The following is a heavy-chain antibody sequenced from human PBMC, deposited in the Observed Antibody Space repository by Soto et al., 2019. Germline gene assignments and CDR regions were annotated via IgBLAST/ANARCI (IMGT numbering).Heavy chain of an antibody. D-gene: IGHD6-13*01. CDR3: AREESLPRRSWPRFDY. J-gene: IGHJ4*02. CDR2: ISSSSSYI. Sequence: GSLRLSCAASGFTFSSYSMNWVRQAPGKGLEWVSSISSSSSYIYYADSVKGRFTISRDNAKNSLYLQMNSLRAEDTAVYYCAREESLPRRSWPRFDYWGQGTLLTVSS. V-gene: IGHV3-21*01. CDR1: GFTFSSYS.